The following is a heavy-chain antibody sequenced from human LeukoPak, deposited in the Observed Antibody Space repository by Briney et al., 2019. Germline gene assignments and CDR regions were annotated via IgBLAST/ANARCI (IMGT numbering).Heavy chain of an antibody. Sequence: PXGSLRLSCAASGFTFSSYAMHWVRQAPGKGLEYVSAISSNGGSTYYADSVKGRFTISRDNSKNTLYLQMSSLRTEDTAVYYCVKDGSGSYYTYYFDYWGQGTLVTVSS. CDR1: GFTFSSYA. V-gene: IGHV3-64D*06. CDR2: ISSNGGST. CDR3: VKDGSGSYYTYYFDY. J-gene: IGHJ4*02. D-gene: IGHD3-10*01.